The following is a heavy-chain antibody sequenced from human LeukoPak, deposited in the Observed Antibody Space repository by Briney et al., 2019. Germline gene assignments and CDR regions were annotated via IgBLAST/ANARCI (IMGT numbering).Heavy chain of an antibody. CDR3: ARDTAMKR. Sequence: KPSETLSLTCTVSGGSISSYYWSWIRQPPGKGLEWIGYIYYSGSTNYNPPLKSRVTISVATSKNQFSLKLSSVTAADTAVYYCARDTAMKRWGQGTLVAVSS. J-gene: IGHJ4*02. D-gene: IGHD5-18*01. V-gene: IGHV4-59*01. CDR2: IYYSGST. CDR1: GGSISSYY.